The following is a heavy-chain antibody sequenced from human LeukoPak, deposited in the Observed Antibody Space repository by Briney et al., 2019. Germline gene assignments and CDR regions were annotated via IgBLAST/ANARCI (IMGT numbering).Heavy chain of an antibody. D-gene: IGHD2-2*01. Sequence: SETLSLTCTVSGGSISSYYWSWIRQPPGKGLEWIGEINHSGSTNYNPSLKSRVTISVDTSKNQFSLKLSSVTAADTAVYYCARDLPAAPYYYYYGMDVWGKGTTVTVSS. CDR1: GGSISSYY. V-gene: IGHV4-34*01. CDR3: ARDLPAAPYYYYYGMDV. J-gene: IGHJ6*04. CDR2: INHSGST.